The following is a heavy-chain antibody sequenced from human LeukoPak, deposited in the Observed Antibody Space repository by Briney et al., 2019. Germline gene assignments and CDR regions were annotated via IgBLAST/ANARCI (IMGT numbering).Heavy chain of an antibody. CDR1: GFTFDDYA. CDR2: ISWNSGSI. Sequence: PGGSLRLSCAASGFTFDDYAMHWVRQAPGKGLEWVSGISWNSGSIGYADSVKGRFTISRDNAKNSLYLQMNSLRAEDTALYYCAKAPTYGSGSYYQYFDYWGQGTLVTVSS. J-gene: IGHJ4*02. CDR3: AKAPTYGSGSYYQYFDY. D-gene: IGHD3-10*01. V-gene: IGHV3-9*01.